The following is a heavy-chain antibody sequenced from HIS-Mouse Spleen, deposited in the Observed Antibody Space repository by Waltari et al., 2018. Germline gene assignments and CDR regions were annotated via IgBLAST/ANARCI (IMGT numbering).Heavy chain of an antibody. J-gene: IGHJ6*02. CDR1: GGSISSGVYY. V-gene: IGHV4-31*03. Sequence: QVQLQESGPGLVKPSQTLSLTCTVSGGSISSGVYYWSWLRQHPGKGLEWIGYIYYSGSTYYNPSLKSRVTISVDTSKNQFSLKLSSVTAADTAVYYCAREKGYYGSGSYYYYYYGMDVWGQGTTVTVSS. D-gene: IGHD3-10*01. CDR2: IYYSGST. CDR3: AREKGYYGSGSYYYYYYGMDV.